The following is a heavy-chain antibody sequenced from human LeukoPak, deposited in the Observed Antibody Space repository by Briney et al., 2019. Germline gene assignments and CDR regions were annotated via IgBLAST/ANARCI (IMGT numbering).Heavy chain of an antibody. CDR2: IYYSGST. Sequence: SETLSLTCTVSGGSISSYYWSWIQQPPGKGLEWIGYIYYSGSTNYNPSLKSRVTISVDTSKNQFSLKLSSVTAADTAVYYCARAGHCSGGSCYYFDYWGQGTLVTVSS. CDR3: ARAGHCSGGSCYYFDY. V-gene: IGHV4-59*01. CDR1: GGSISSYY. D-gene: IGHD2-15*01. J-gene: IGHJ4*02.